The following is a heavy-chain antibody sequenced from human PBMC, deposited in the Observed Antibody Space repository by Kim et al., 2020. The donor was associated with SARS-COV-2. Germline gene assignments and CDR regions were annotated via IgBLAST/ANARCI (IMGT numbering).Heavy chain of an antibody. Sequence: SRFTISVDTSKNQFSLKLSSVTAADTAVYYCARQVRGSTIFGVVIARFDPWGQGTLVTVSS. V-gene: IGHV4-34*01. CDR3: ARQVRGSTIFGVVIARFDP. D-gene: IGHD3-3*01. J-gene: IGHJ5*02.